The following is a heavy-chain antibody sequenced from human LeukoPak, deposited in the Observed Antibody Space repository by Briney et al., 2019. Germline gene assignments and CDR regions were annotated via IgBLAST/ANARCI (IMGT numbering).Heavy chain of an antibody. V-gene: IGHV3-30*03. Sequence: GGSLRLSCAASGFTFRSYGMHWVRQAPGKGLDWVAVISYDGTNKYYADSVKGRFTISRDNSKNTLYLQMNSLRAEDTAVYYCARESIEGYYYYGMDVWGQGTTVTVSS. CDR1: GFTFRSYG. J-gene: IGHJ6*02. CDR3: ARESIEGYYYYGMDV. CDR2: ISYDGTNK. D-gene: IGHD6-6*01.